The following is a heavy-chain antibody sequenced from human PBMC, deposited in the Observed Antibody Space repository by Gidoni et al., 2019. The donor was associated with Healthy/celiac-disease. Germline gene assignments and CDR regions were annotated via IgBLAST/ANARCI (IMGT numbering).Heavy chain of an antibody. J-gene: IGHJ4*02. CDR2: IKSKTDGGTT. CDR3: TTVGTIFGVVDFDY. CDR1: GFTFRNAW. V-gene: IGHV3-15*01. D-gene: IGHD3-3*01. Sequence: EVQLVESGGGLVQPGGSLRLSRAASGFTFRNAWMSWVRQAPGKGLEWVGRIKSKTDGGTTDYAAPVKGRFTISRDDSKNTLYLQMNSLKTEDTAVYYCTTVGTIFGVVDFDYWGQGTLVTVSS.